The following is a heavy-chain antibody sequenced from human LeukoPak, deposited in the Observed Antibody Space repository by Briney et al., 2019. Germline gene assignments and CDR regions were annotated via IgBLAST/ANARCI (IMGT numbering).Heavy chain of an antibody. D-gene: IGHD3-9*01. CDR1: GYIFTDYF. V-gene: IGHV1-2*02. CDR3: ARAVPSSTGSFKGDAFDL. J-gene: IGHJ4*02. CDR2: INPYSGDT. Sequence: GASVKVSCKASGYIFTDYFMHWVRQAPGQGLEWMGWINPYSGDTNYAQKFRGRVTVTRDTSFTTSYMEVSRLRSDDTAMYYCARAVPSSTGSFKGDAFDLWGQGTLVTVSS.